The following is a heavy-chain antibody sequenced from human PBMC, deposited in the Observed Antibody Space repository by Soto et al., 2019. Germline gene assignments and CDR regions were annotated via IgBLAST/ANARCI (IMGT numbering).Heavy chain of an antibody. CDR2: IYYSGGT. Sequence: PSETLSLTCTVSGGSISSGDYYWSWIRQPPGKGLEWIGYIYYSGGTYYNPSLKSRVTISVDTSKNQFSLKLSSVTAADTAVYYCARRPLYYYYGMDVWGKGTTVTVSS. CDR3: ARRPLYYYYGMDV. CDR1: GGSISSGDYY. J-gene: IGHJ6*04. V-gene: IGHV4-30-4*01.